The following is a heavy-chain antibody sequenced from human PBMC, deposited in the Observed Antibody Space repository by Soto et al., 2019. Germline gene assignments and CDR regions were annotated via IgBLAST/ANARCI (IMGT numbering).Heavy chain of an antibody. V-gene: IGHV4-30-2*01. Sequence: QLQLQESGSGLVKPSQTLSLTCAVSGGSISSGGYSWSWIRQPPGKGLEWIGYIYHSGSTYYNPYLKGRVTLSLDRSKNQFSLKVSSVTAADTAVYCCGRGPDCGGDWYSFGIDSWGQGTLVTVSS. D-gene: IGHD2-21*02. CDR3: GRGPDCGGDWYSFGIDS. CDR2: IYHSGST. CDR1: GGSISSGGYS. J-gene: IGHJ4*02.